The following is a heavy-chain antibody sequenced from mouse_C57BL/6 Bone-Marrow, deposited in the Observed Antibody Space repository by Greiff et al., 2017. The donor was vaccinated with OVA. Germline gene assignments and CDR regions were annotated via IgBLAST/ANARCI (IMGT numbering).Heavy chain of an antibody. J-gene: IGHJ1*03. D-gene: IGHD5-1*01. V-gene: IGHV5-16*01. Sequence: EVNVVESEGGLVQPGSSMKLSCTASGFTFSDYYMAWVRQVPEKGLEWVANINYDGSSTYYLDSLKSRFIISRDNAKNILYLQMSSLKSEDTATYYCAREREYLWYFDVWGTGTTVTVSS. CDR1: GFTFSDYY. CDR2: INYDGSST. CDR3: AREREYLWYFDV.